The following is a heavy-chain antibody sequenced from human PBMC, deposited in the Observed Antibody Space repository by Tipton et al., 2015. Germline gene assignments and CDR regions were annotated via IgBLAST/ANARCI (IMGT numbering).Heavy chain of an antibody. CDR3: ARDLEHGMDV. CDR2: ISYSGST. CDR1: GGSVNSANYY. Sequence: LRLSCTVSGGSVNSANYYWSWIRQPPGKGLEWIGYISYSGSTHYNPSLKSRVAISVDTSKNQFSLTLKSVTAADTAVYYCARDLEHGMDVWAKGPRSPSP. D-gene: IGHD5-24*01. J-gene: IGHJ6*02. V-gene: IGHV4-61*01.